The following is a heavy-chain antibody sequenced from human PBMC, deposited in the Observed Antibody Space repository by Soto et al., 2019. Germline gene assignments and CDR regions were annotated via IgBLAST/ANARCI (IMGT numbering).Heavy chain of an antibody. J-gene: IGHJ3*02. CDR1: GGTFSSYT. CDR3: ATSSIAVARNDAFDI. V-gene: IGHV1-69*02. Sequence: GASVKVSCKASGGTFSSYTISWVRQAPGQGLEWKGRIIPILGIANYAQKFQGRVTINADKSTSTDYMELSSLRSEDTSVYYCATSSIAVARNDAFDIWGQGTMVTVSS. CDR2: IIPILGIA. D-gene: IGHD6-19*01.